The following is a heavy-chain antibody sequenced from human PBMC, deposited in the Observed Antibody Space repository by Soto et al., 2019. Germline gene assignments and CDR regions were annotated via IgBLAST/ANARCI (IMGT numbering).Heavy chain of an antibody. CDR3: AKERRGSWSPVYY. J-gene: IGHJ4*02. D-gene: IGHD2-15*01. CDR1: GFTFSSYA. Sequence: EVQQLESGGGLVQPGGSLRLSCAASGFTFSSYAMSWVRQAPGKGLEWVSAISGSGGSTYYADSVKGRFTISRDNSKKKLYLQMNSLRAEDTAVYYCAKERRGSWSPVYYWGQGTLVTVSS. CDR2: ISGSGGST. V-gene: IGHV3-23*01.